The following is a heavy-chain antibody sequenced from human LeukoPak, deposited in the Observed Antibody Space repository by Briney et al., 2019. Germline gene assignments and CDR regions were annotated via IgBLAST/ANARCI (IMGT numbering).Heavy chain of an antibody. CDR3: ARSQRAFPDFWSGYNQETNWFDP. Sequence: GESLKISCKGSGYSFTSYWIGWVRQMPGKGLEWMGIIYPGDSDTRYSPSFQGQVTISADKSISTAYLQWSSLKASDTAMYYCARSQRAFPDFWSGYNQETNWFDPWGQGTLVTVSS. D-gene: IGHD3-3*01. V-gene: IGHV5-51*01. CDR1: GYSFTSYW. CDR2: IYPGDSDT. J-gene: IGHJ5*02.